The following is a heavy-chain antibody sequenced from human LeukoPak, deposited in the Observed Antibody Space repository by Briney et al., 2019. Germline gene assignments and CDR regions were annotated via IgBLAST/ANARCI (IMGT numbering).Heavy chain of an antibody. CDR1: GGSISSYY. Sequence: PSETLSLTCTVSGGSISSYYWSWIRQPPGKGLEWIGYIYYNGSTNYNPSLKSRVTISVDTSKNQFSLKLSSVTAADTAVYYCARADSSGYYLAAYWGQGTLVTVSS. CDR2: IYYNGST. J-gene: IGHJ4*02. CDR3: ARADSSGYYLAAY. D-gene: IGHD3-22*01. V-gene: IGHV4-59*01.